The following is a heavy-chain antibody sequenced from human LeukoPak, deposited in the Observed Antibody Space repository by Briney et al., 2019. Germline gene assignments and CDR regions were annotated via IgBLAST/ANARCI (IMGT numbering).Heavy chain of an antibody. CDR1: GFTFSAYA. Sequence: GGSLRLSCEASGFTFSAYAMTRVRQAPGRGLEWVSAISGSGGSTYYADSVKGRFTISRDNSKNTLYLQMNSLRAEDTAVYYCAKDLAGSGSHSFDYWGQGTLVTVSS. V-gene: IGHV3-23*01. D-gene: IGHD1-26*01. CDR2: ISGSGGST. J-gene: IGHJ4*02. CDR3: AKDLAGSGSHSFDY.